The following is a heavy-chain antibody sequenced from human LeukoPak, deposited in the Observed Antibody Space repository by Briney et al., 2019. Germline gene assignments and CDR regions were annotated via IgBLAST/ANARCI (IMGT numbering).Heavy chain of an antibody. Sequence: GGSLRLSCAASGFTVSENYMSWVRQAPGKGLEWASSISSSSSYIYYADSVKGRFTISRDNAKNSLYLQMNSLRAEDTAVYYCARKYHTYYDILTGHTQHWYFDLWGRGTLVTVSS. V-gene: IGHV3-21*01. CDR1: GFTVSENY. J-gene: IGHJ2*01. CDR2: ISSSSSYI. CDR3: ARKYHTYYDILTGHTQHWYFDL. D-gene: IGHD3-9*01.